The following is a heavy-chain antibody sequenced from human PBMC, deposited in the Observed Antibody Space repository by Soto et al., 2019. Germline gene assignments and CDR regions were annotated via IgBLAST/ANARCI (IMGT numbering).Heavy chain of an antibody. V-gene: IGHV3-74*01. CDR3: ATDEVDY. Sequence: GGSLRLSFAASGFTFGNSWMHWFRQAPGEGLGWVSRINRDRSSTNYADSVKGRFTVSRDNAKNTLYLQMKSLRAEDTAVYYCATDEVDYWGPGTLVTVSS. J-gene: IGHJ4*02. CDR2: INRDRSST. CDR1: GFTFGNSW.